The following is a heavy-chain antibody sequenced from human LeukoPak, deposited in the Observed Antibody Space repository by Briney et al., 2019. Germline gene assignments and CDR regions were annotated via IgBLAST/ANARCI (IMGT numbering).Heavy chain of an antibody. CDR3: AATIKRDYGDTNLNY. J-gene: IGHJ4*02. CDR1: GDSISSYF. V-gene: IGHV4-59*01. CDR2: LHNGVHT. D-gene: IGHD4/OR15-4a*01. Sequence: MSSETLSLTCTVPGDSISSYFWSWIRQPPGKGLEWIGYLHNGVHTNYNPSLKSRVAISGDTSKNQVSLKLTSVTAADTAVYYCAATIKRDYGDTNLNYGGQEPLVTVSS.